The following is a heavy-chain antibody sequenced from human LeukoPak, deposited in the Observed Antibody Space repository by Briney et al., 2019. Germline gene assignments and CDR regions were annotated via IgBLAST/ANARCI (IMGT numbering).Heavy chain of an antibody. CDR3: ARTELAAAGPNFDY. Sequence: SETLSLTCTVSGGSISSGGYYWSWIRQPPGKGLEWIGYIYHSGSTYYNPSLKSRVTISVDRSKNQFSLKLSSVTAADTAVYYCARTELAAAGPNFDYWGQGTLVTVSS. D-gene: IGHD6-13*01. J-gene: IGHJ4*02. CDR2: IYHSGST. CDR1: GGSISSGGYY. V-gene: IGHV4-30-2*01.